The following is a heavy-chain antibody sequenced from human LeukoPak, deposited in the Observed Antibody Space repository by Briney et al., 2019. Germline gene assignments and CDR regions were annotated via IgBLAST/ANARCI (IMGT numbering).Heavy chain of an antibody. J-gene: IGHJ5*01. CDR3: ASSPRLTTSWFLFDS. CDR2: VYYSGST. CDR1: GDSFSNYY. Sequence: SETLSLTCSVSGDSFSNYYWTWIRQPPGKGLEWIGYVYYSGSTNYNPPLKTRLHLSVDTSKNRFSLKLSSVTAADTAVYYCASSPRLTTSWFLFDSWGHGTLVTVSS. D-gene: IGHD2-2*01. V-gene: IGHV4-59*08.